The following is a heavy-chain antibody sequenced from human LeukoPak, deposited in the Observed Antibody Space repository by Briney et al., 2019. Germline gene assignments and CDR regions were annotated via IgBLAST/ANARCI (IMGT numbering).Heavy chain of an antibody. CDR1: GGSISSSSYY. Sequence: ETLSLTCTVSGGSISSSSYYWSWIRQPPGKGLEWIGYIYYSGSTNYNPSLKSRVTISVDTSKNQFSLKLSSVTAADTAVYYCARALSSGWYFYYYGMDVWGQGTTVTVSS. CDR2: IYYSGST. CDR3: ARALSSGWYFYYYGMDV. J-gene: IGHJ6*02. D-gene: IGHD6-19*01. V-gene: IGHV4-61*01.